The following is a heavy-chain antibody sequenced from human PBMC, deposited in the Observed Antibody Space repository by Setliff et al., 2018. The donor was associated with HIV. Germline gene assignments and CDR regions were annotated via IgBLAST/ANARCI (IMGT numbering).Heavy chain of an antibody. V-gene: IGHV4-4*09. Sequence: SETLSPTCTVSGGSITSYYWSWIRQPPGKGLEWIGYISTSGSTNYNPSLKSRVTISVDTSKNHVSLKLTSVTAADTAVYYCAREGLGLFDYWGQGTLVTVSS. CDR1: GGSITSYY. J-gene: IGHJ4*02. CDR2: ISTSGST. D-gene: IGHD1-26*01. CDR3: AREGLGLFDY.